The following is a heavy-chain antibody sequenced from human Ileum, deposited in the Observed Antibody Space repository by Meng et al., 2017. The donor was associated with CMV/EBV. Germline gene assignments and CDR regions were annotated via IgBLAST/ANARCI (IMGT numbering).Heavy chain of an antibody. CDR1: GYTFTGSY. Sequence: ASVKVSCKASGYTFTGSYIHWVRQAPGQGLEWMGWISPNTDGTNYAQKFQDRVTMTSDTSITTAYMELTRLSSDDTALYYCARRSGGGFSYWGQGTPVTVSS. CDR3: ARRSGGGFSY. V-gene: IGHV1-2*02. J-gene: IGHJ4*02. CDR2: ISPNTDGT. D-gene: IGHD4-23*01.